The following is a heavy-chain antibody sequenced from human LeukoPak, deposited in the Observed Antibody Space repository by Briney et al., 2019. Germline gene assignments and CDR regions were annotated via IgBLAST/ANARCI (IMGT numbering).Heavy chain of an antibody. Sequence: ASVKVSCKASGYTFTGYYMHWVRQAPGQGREWMGWINPNTGGTDYTQKFQGRVTMTRDTSISTAYMDLSRLRSDDAAVYYCAVKMGYCSSTRCLTGFDYWGQGTLVTVSS. CDR3: AVKMGYCSSTRCLTGFDY. CDR2: INPNTGGT. D-gene: IGHD2-2*01. J-gene: IGHJ4*02. CDR1: GYTFTGYY. V-gene: IGHV1-2*02.